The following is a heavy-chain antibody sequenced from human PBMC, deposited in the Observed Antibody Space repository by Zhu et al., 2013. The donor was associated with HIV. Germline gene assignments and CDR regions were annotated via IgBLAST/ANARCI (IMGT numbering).Heavy chain of an antibody. CDR1: GFTVNSNY. V-gene: IGHV3-53*02. D-gene: IGHD2-8*01. J-gene: IGHJ4*02. Sequence: EVQLVETGGGLIQPGGPVRLSCAASGFTVNSNYMSWVRQAPGKGLDWVSIMYSGGKTYYADSVKGRFTISRDNSENTVYLQMDSLRAEDTAVYYCASVSSNAVDWGQGTLVTVSS. CDR2: MYSGGKT. CDR3: ASVSSNAVD.